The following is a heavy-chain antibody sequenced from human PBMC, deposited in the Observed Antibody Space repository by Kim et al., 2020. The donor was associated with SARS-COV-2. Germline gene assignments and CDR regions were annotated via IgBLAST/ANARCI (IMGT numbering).Heavy chain of an antibody. Sequence: GESLKISCAASGFTFSTYAMSWVRQAPGKGLEWVSTFSRSGSATYYADSLKGRFTISRDISKNTLYLQMNSLRAEDSALYYCAKRGYCTSSSCYHYFDFW. CDR3: AKRGYCTSSSCYHYFDF. J-gene: IGHJ4*01. CDR1: GFTFSTYA. V-gene: IGHV3-23*01. D-gene: IGHD2-2*01. CDR2: FSRSGSAT.